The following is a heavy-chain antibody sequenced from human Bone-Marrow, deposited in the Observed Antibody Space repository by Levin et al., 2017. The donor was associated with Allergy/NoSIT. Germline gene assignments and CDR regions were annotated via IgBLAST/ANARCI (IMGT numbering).Heavy chain of an antibody. Sequence: ASVKVSCKASGYTFTSYAMHWVRQAPGQRLEWMGWINAGNGNTKYSQKFQGRVTITRDTSASTAYMELSSLRSEDTAVYYCARATVGGWYVWSAGARLVTTNDAFDIWGQGTMVTVSS. CDR2: INAGNGNT. D-gene: IGHD6-19*01. V-gene: IGHV1-3*01. CDR3: ARATVGGWYVWSAGARLVTTNDAFDI. CDR1: GYTFTSYA. J-gene: IGHJ3*02.